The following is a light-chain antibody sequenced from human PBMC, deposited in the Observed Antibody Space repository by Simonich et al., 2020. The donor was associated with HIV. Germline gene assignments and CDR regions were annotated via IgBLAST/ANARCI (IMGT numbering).Light chain of an antibody. CDR1: QSISSY. J-gene: IGKJ4*01. CDR3: QVFNTYSLS. CDR2: AAS. Sequence: DIQMTQSPSTLSGSVGDRVTITCRASQSISSYLNWYQQKPGKAPKLLIYAASSLQSGVPSRFSGSGSGTEFTLTINSLQPDDFATYYCQVFNTYSLSFGGGTRVEIK. V-gene: IGKV1-39*01.